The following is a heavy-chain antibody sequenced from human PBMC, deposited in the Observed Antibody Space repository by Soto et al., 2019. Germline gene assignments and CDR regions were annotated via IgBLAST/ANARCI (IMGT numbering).Heavy chain of an antibody. CDR1: GFTFSSYG. V-gene: IGHV3-33*01. D-gene: IGHD6-13*01. J-gene: IGHJ6*02. CDR2: IWYDGSNK. CDR3: AREAYSSSSGYCMDV. Sequence: QVQLVESGGGVVQPGRSLRLSCAASGFTFSSYGMHWVRQAPGKGLEWVAVIWYDGSNKYYADSVKGRFTISRDNSKNTLYLQMNSLRAEDTAVYYCAREAYSSSSGYCMDVWGQGTTVTVSS.